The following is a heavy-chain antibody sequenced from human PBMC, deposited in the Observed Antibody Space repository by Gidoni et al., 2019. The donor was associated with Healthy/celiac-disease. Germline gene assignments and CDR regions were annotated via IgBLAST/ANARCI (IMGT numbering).Heavy chain of an antibody. J-gene: IGHJ4*02. Sequence: QVQPQQWGAGLLKPSETLSLTCAVDGGSFSGYYWSWIRQPPGTGLEWIGEINHSGSTNYNPSLKSRVTISVDTPKNQFSLNLGSVTAADTAVYYCARRLAAAASVGYFDYWGQGTLVTVSS. D-gene: IGHD6-13*01. V-gene: IGHV4-34*01. CDR3: ARRLAAAASVGYFDY. CDR2: INHSGST. CDR1: GGSFSGYY.